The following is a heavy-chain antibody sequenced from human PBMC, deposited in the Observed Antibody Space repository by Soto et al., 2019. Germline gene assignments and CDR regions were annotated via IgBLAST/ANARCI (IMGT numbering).Heavy chain of an antibody. CDR3: AKDTPPRGADYYYYGMDV. Sequence: GSLRLSCAASGFTFDDYAMHWVRQAPGKGLEWVSLISWDGGSTYYADSVKGRFTISRDNSKNSLYLQMNSLRAEDTALYYCAKDTPPRGADYYYYGMDVWGQGTTVTVSS. J-gene: IGHJ6*02. CDR1: GFTFDDYA. V-gene: IGHV3-43D*04. CDR2: ISWDGGST. D-gene: IGHD3-10*01.